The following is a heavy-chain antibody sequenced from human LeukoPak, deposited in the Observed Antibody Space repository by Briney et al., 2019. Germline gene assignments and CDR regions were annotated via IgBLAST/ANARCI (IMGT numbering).Heavy chain of an antibody. Sequence: PGGSLRLSCAASGFTFSSYSMNWVRQAPGKGLEWVSYISSSRSTIYYADSVKGRLTISRDNAKSSLYLQMNSLRDEDTAVYYCARDRKEYYYGSGSPYYYYGMDVWGQGTTVTVSS. CDR2: ISSSRSTI. CDR3: ARDRKEYYYGSGSPYYYYGMDV. J-gene: IGHJ6*02. D-gene: IGHD3-10*01. V-gene: IGHV3-48*02. CDR1: GFTFSSYS.